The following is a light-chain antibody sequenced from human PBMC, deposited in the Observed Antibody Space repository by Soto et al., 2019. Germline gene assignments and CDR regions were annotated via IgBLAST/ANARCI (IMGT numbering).Light chain of an antibody. Sequence: EIVMTQSPATLSVSPGESATLSCRASQSVSSNLAWYQQKPGQAPRLLIYGASTRATGIPARFSGSGSGTEFTLTISSLPSEDFAVYYCQQYNVWPPWTFGQGTKVEIK. V-gene: IGKV3-15*01. J-gene: IGKJ1*01. CDR1: QSVSSN. CDR2: GAS. CDR3: QQYNVWPPWT.